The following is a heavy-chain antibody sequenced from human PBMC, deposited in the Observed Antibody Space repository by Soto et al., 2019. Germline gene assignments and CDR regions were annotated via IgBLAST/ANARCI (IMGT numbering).Heavy chain of an antibody. CDR1: GFTFSSYA. CDR3: AKGPNYYDSSGYDY. J-gene: IGHJ4*02. Sequence: GGSLRLSCAASGFTFSSYAMSWVRQAPGKGLEWVSAISGSGGSTYYADSVKGRFTISRDNSKNTLYLQMNSLRAEDTAVYYCAKGPNYYDSSGYDYWGQGTLVTVSS. CDR2: ISGSGGST. D-gene: IGHD3-22*01. V-gene: IGHV3-23*01.